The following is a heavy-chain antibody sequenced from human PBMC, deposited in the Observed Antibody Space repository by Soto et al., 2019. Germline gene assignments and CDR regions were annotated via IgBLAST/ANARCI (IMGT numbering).Heavy chain of an antibody. V-gene: IGHV1-24*01. D-gene: IGHD3-10*01. CDR1: GYTLTELS. CDR3: ATGRASYGPHYYYYGMDV. J-gene: IGHJ6*02. Sequence: ASVKVSCKVSGYTLTELSMHWVRQAPGKGLEWMGGFDPEDGETIYAQKFQGRVTMTEDTSTDTAYMELSSLRSEDTAVYYCATGRASYGPHYYYYGMDVWGQGTTVTVSS. CDR2: FDPEDGET.